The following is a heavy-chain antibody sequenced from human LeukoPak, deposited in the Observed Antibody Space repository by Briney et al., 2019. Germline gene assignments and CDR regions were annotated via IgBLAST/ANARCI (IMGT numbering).Heavy chain of an antibody. J-gene: IGHJ4*02. V-gene: IGHV4-31*03. Sequence: PSQTLSLTCTVSGGSISSGGYYWSWIRQHPGKGLEWIGYIYYSGSTNYNPSLKSRVTISVDTSKNQFSLKLSSVTAADTAVYYCARSLVGAIRTYDYWGQGTLVTVSS. CDR3: ARSLVGAIRTYDY. CDR1: GGSISSGGYY. D-gene: IGHD1-26*01. CDR2: IYYSGST.